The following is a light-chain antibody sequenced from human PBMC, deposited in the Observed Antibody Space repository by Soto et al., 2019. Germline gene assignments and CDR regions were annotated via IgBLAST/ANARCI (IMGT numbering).Light chain of an antibody. J-gene: IGLJ1*01. CDR2: GST. Sequence: QSVLTQPPSVSRAPGQRVAISCTGGDSNIGAGYDVHWYQQLPGTAPKLLIYGSTNRPSGVPDRFSGSKSGTSASLAITGLQAADEADYYCQSYDSTLSAYVFGTGTKVTVL. CDR1: DSNIGAGYD. CDR3: QSYDSTLSAYV. V-gene: IGLV1-40*01.